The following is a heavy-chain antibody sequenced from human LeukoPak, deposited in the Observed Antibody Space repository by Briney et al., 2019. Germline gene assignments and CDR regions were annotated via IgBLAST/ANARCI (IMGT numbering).Heavy chain of an antibody. J-gene: IGHJ4*02. D-gene: IGHD5-12*01. CDR3: ARGEGDIVATSDY. CDR1: GGSISSYY. Sequence: SETLSLTCTVSGGSISSYYWSWIRQPPGKGLEWIGYIYYSGSTNYNPSLKSRVTISVDTSKNQFSLKLSSVTAADTAVYYCARGEGDIVATSDYWGQGTLVTVSS. V-gene: IGHV4-59*01. CDR2: IYYSGST.